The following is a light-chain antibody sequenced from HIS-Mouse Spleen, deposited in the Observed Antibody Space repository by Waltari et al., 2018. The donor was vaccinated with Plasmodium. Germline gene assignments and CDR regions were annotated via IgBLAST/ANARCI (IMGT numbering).Light chain of an antibody. V-gene: IGLV3-10*01. CDR2: EDR. CDR1: ALPKKY. J-gene: IGLJ3*02. CDR3: YSTDSSGNHRV. Sequence: SYELTQPPPVSVSLGQTPRITCPGDALPKKYDYLYQQKSGQAPVLVIYEDRKRPSGIPERFSGSSSGTMATLTISGAQVDDEADYYCYSTDSSGNHRVFGGGTKLTVL.